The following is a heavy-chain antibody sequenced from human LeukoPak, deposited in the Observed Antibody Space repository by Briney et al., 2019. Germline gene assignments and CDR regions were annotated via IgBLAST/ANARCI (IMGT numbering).Heavy chain of an antibody. D-gene: IGHD4-11*01. V-gene: IGHV4-34*01. Sequence: PSETLSLTCAVYGGSFSGYYWSWIRQPPGKGLEWIGEINHSGSTNYNPSLKSRVTISVDTSKNQFSLKLSSVTAADTAVYYCARGDDSNPVYWGQGTLVTVSS. CDR1: GGSFSGYY. CDR2: INHSGST. J-gene: IGHJ4*02. CDR3: ARGDDSNPVY.